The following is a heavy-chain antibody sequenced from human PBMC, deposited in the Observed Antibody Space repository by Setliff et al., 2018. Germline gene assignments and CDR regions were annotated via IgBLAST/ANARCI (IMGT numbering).Heavy chain of an antibody. CDR1: ANTLSTSYY. Sequence: SETLSLTCAVSANTLSTSYYWGWVRQPPGKGLEWIGDIYKGGSTYYNPSLRSRVSMSLDTSKRQVSLNQNSVTAADTGVYYCATRTFAVIPHSGLGLDYFYGMDVWGRGTTVTVSS. J-gene: IGHJ6*02. V-gene: IGHV4-38-2*01. CDR3: ATRTFAVIPHSGLGLDYFYGMDV. CDR2: IYKGGST. D-gene: IGHD2-21*01.